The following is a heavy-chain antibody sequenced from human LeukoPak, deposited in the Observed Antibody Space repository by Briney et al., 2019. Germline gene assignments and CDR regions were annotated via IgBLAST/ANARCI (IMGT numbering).Heavy chain of an antibody. CDR2: IYYSGST. CDR1: GYSISSGYY. V-gene: IGHV4-38-2*02. CDR3: ARCNYYGSGSYHEGFFRF. Sequence: SETLFLTCTVSGYSISSGYYWGWIRQPPGKGLEWIGSIYYSGSTYYNPSLKSRVTISVDTSKNQFSLKLSSVTAADTAVYYCARCNYYGSGSYHEGFFRFWGQGTMVTVSS. D-gene: IGHD3-10*01. J-gene: IGHJ3*01.